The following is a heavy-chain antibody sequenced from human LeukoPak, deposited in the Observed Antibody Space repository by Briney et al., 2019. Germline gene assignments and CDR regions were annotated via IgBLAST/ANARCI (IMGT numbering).Heavy chain of an antibody. CDR3: ARDRRDGYCLGH. D-gene: IGHD2-2*03. Sequence: GSLRLSCTGSGFTVSSSYMSWVRQTPGKGLEWVSVMYSGGTTYYADPVKGRFTISRDSSKDTVNLQMNSLRAEDTAVYYCARDRRDGYCLGHWGQGTLVTVSS. CDR1: GFTVSSSY. V-gene: IGHV3-66*01. J-gene: IGHJ4*02. CDR2: MYSGGTT.